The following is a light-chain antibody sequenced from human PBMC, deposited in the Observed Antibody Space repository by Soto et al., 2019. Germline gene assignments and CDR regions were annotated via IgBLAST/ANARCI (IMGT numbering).Light chain of an antibody. V-gene: IGLV1-40*01. J-gene: IGLJ3*02. Sequence: QSVLTQPPSVSGAPGQRVTISCTGSSSNIGAGYDVHWYQQLPGTAPKLLIYGNSNRPSGVPDRFSGSKSGTSASLAITGLQAEDEADYYCQSYDSSRRGVFGGGTKLT. CDR1: SSNIGAGYD. CDR2: GNS. CDR3: QSYDSSRRGV.